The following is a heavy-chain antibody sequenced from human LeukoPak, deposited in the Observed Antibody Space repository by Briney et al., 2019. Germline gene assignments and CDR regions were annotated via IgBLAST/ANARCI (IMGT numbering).Heavy chain of an antibody. Sequence: SQTLSLTCVVSGVSITSDTYCWSWIRQPPGKGLEWIGCILHSGSTYFNPSLKSRVTISIDTSKSQFSLKLSSVTAADTAVYYCARTRDFWSGYFDYWGQGTLVTVSS. CDR3: ARTRDFWSGYFDY. J-gene: IGHJ4*02. CDR1: GVSITSDTYC. CDR2: ILHSGST. V-gene: IGHV4-30-2*01. D-gene: IGHD3-3*01.